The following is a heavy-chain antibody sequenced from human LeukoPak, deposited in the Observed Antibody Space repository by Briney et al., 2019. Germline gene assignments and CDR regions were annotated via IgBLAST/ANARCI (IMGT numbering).Heavy chain of an antibody. J-gene: IGHJ5*02. V-gene: IGHV3-7*01. CDR2: IKQDGREK. Sequence: GGSPRLSCEDSGFSFRSYWMSWLRQAPGKGLEWVANIKQDGREKYYVDSVKGRFTISRDNAKNSLYLQMNRLRAEDTAVYYCVGNWFDPWGQGTLVTVSS. D-gene: IGHD4-23*01. CDR3: VGNWFDP. CDR1: GFSFRSYW.